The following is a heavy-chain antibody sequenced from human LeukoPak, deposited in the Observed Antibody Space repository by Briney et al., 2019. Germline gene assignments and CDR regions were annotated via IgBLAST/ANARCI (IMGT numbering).Heavy chain of an antibody. J-gene: IGHJ6*03. Sequence: SETLSLTCTVSGGSISNYYWSWIRQSAGKGLEWIGRMYTSGSTNYNPSLKSRVTMSVDTSKNHFSLKLSSVTAADTAVYYCARDEFVTMRSSDGYYYYYYMDVWGKGITVTISS. CDR3: ARDEFVTMRSSDGYYYYYYMDV. CDR2: MYTSGST. CDR1: GGSISNYY. D-gene: IGHD2-2*01. V-gene: IGHV4-4*07.